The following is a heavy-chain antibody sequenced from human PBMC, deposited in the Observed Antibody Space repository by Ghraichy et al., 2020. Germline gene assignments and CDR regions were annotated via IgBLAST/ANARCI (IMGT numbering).Heavy chain of an antibody. Sequence: SETLSLTCAVSGGSISSSNWWSWVRQPPGKGLEWIGEIYHSGSTNYNPSLKSRVTISVDKSKNQFSLKLSSVTAADTAVYYCARDGYTYSNLPHVPAVWGQGTTVTVSS. D-gene: IGHD5-12*01. CDR2: IYHSGST. CDR3: ARDGYTYSNLPHVPAV. CDR1: GGSISSSNW. J-gene: IGHJ6*02. V-gene: IGHV4-4*02.